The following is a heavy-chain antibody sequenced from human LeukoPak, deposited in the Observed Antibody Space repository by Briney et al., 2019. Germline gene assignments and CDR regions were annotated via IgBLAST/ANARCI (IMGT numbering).Heavy chain of an antibody. CDR3: ARDPTHYYYMDV. J-gene: IGHJ6*03. CDR1: GFTFSSYA. CDR2: ISYDGSNK. D-gene: IGHD1-1*01. V-gene: IGHV3-30-3*01. Sequence: GGSLRLSCAASGFTFSSYAMHWVRQAPGKGLEWVAVISYDGSNKYYADSVKGRFTISRDNSKNTLYLQMNSLRAEDTAVYYCARDPTHYYYMDVWGKGTTVTVSS.